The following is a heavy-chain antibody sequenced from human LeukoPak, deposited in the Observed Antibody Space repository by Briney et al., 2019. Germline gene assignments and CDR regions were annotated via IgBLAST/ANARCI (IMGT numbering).Heavy chain of an antibody. CDR1: GGSFSGYY. CDR3: AITGITGY. V-gene: IGHV4-34*01. J-gene: IGHJ4*02. Sequence: SETLSLTCAVYGGSFSGYYWSWIRQPPGKGLEWIGEINHSGSTNYNPSLKSRVTISVDTSKNKFSLKLSSVTAADTAVYYCAITGITGYWGQGTLVTVSS. CDR2: INHSGST. D-gene: IGHD1-20*01.